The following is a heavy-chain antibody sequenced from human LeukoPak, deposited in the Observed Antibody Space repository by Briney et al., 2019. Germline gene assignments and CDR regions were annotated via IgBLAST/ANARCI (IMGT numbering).Heavy chain of an antibody. CDR2: IYTSGST. D-gene: IGHD3-3*01. CDR1: GGSISSYY. V-gene: IGHV4-4*07. CDR3: ARDNDFWSGYYTQSSYYYYYYGMDV. Sequence: SETLSLTCTVSGGSISSYYWSWIRQPAGKGLEWIGRIYTSGSTNYNPSLKSRVTMSVDTSKNQFSLKLSSVTAADTAVYYCARDNDFWSGYYTQSSYYYYYYGMDVWGQGTTVTVSS. J-gene: IGHJ6*02.